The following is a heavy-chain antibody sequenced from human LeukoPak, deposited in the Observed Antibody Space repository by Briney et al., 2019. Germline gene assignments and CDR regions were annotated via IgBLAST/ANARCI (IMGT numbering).Heavy chain of an antibody. V-gene: IGHV1-8*01. CDR3: AGQGIAAAGSFDY. CDR2: MNPNSGNT. CDR1: GYTFISYD. J-gene: IGHJ4*02. Sequence: ASVKVSCKASGYTFISYDINWVRQATGQGPEWMGWMNPNSGNTGYAQKFQGRVTMTRDTSINIAYMELSSLRSEDTAVYYCAGQGIAAAGSFDYWGQGTLVTVSS. D-gene: IGHD6-13*01.